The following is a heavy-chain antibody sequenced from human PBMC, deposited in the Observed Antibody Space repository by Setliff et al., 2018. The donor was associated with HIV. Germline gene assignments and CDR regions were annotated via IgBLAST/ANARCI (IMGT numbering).Heavy chain of an antibody. V-gene: IGHV3-48*03. J-gene: IGHJ4*02. D-gene: IGHD3-9*01. Sequence: GGSLRLSCAASGFTFSSYEMNWVRQAPGRGLEWISYISASGRTIYYADSVKGRFTISRDNAKDSMFLQMNSLRGEDTAVYYCATNFLYDILTGYFPYQFDQWGQGTLVTVSS. CDR3: ATNFLYDILTGYFPYQFDQ. CDR2: ISASGRTI. CDR1: GFTFSSYE.